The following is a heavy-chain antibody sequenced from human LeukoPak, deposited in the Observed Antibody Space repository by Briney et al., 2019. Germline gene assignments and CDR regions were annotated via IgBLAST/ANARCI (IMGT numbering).Heavy chain of an antibody. J-gene: IGHJ6*03. D-gene: IGHD3-10*01. CDR2: IPYDGSNK. Sequence: GGSLRLSCAASGFTVSSNYMSWVRQAPGKGLEWVAFIPYDGSNKFYVDSVKGRFTISRDNSKNTLDLRMNSLRVEDTAVYYCAKGVGGSANYYYMDVWGKGTTVTVSS. CDR1: GFTVSSNY. V-gene: IGHV3-30*02. CDR3: AKGVGGSANYYYMDV.